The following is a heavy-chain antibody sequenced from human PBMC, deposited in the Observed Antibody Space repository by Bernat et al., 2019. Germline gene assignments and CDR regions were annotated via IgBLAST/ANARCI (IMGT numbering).Heavy chain of an antibody. V-gene: IGHV4-34*01. CDR2: INHSGST. CDR1: GGSFSGYY. CDR3: ARGRRGVGSGCRKPFDY. D-gene: IGHD6-19*01. Sequence: QVQLHQWGAGLLKPSETLSLTCAVYGGSFSGYYWSWIRQPPGKGLEWIGEINHSGSTNYNPSLKSRVTISVDTSKNQFSLKLSSVTAADTAVYYCARGRRGVGSGCRKPFDYWGQGTLVTVSS. J-gene: IGHJ4*02.